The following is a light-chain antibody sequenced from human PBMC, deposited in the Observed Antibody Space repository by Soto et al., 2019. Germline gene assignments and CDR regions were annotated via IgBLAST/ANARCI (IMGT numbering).Light chain of an antibody. Sequence: EIVMTQSPATLSVSPGERATLSCRASQSVSSNLAWYQQKPGQAHRLLIYGASTRATGIPARFSGSGSWTEFTLTISSLQSEDFAVYYCQQYNNWLGTFGQGTKVEIK. J-gene: IGKJ1*01. CDR2: GAS. CDR3: QQYNNWLGT. V-gene: IGKV3-15*01. CDR1: QSVSSN.